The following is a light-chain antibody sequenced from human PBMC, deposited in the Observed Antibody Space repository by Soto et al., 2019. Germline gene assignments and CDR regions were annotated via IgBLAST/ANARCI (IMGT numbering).Light chain of an antibody. CDR1: QSLLYRSNYKNY. CDR3: QQYYTTPWT. J-gene: IGKJ1*01. Sequence: DIVMTQSPDSLPVSLGERATINCQSSQSLLYRSNYKNYLAWYQQKPGQPPKLLIYWASTREVGVPDRFSGSGSGTDFTLTISSLQAEEVAIYYCQQYYTTPWTFGQGTKVEIK. CDR2: WAS. V-gene: IGKV4-1*01.